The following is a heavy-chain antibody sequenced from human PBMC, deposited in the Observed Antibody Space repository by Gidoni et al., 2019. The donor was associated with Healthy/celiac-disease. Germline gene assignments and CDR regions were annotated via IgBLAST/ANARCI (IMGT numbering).Heavy chain of an antibody. Sequence: QVQLVQSGAEVKTLGAYVKVSCTVSGYTLTELSMHWVRQAPGKGLEWIGGFDPEDGETIYAQKFQGRVTMTEDTSTDTAYMELSSLRSEDTAVYYCATAAIEGFDYWGQGTLVTVSS. CDR2: FDPEDGET. CDR3: ATAAIEGFDY. J-gene: IGHJ4*02. CDR1: GYTLTELS. D-gene: IGHD6-25*01. V-gene: IGHV1-24*01.